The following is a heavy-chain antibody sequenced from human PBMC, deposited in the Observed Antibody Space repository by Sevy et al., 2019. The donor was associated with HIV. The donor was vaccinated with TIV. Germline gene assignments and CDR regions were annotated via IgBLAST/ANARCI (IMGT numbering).Heavy chain of an antibody. CDR3: ATAREDYSDNSGYLDY. CDR1: GYTLSELS. V-gene: IGHV1-24*01. D-gene: IGHD3-22*01. Sequence: ASVKVSCKGSGYTLSELSMHWVRQPPGKGLEWMGRFDPDDGETIYAQRFQGRVTMTEDTSADTAYMELSSLRSEDTAMYYCATAREDYSDNSGYLDYWGQGTPVTVSS. J-gene: IGHJ4*02. CDR2: FDPDDGET.